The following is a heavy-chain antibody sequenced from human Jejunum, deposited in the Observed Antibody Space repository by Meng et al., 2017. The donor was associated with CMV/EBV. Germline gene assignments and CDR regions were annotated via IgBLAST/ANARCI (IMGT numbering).Heavy chain of an antibody. J-gene: IGHJ4*02. CDR3: AKEGVYDGYAVDY. V-gene: IGHV3-33*03. D-gene: IGHD5-24*01. CDR2: IWADGSNK. Sequence: CAASGVAFSSYGMHWVRQAPGKGLEWVSVIWADGSNKYYGDSVKGRFTVSRDNSKNTLYLQMNSLRAEDTAVYYCAKEGVYDGYAVDYWGQGTLVTVSS. CDR1: GVAFSSYG.